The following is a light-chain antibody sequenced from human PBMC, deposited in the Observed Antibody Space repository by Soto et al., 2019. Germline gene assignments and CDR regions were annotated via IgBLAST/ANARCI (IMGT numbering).Light chain of an antibody. CDR1: QSVRSRY. CDR3: QQYGGSPYT. V-gene: IGKV3-20*01. J-gene: IGKJ2*01. CDR2: DAS. Sequence: DIVLTQSPGTLSLSPGERATLSCRASQSVRSRYLAWYQQKAGQAPRLLIYDASRRATGIPDRFSGSGSGTDFTLTISRLEPEDFAVYYCQQYGGSPYTFGQGTKLEIK.